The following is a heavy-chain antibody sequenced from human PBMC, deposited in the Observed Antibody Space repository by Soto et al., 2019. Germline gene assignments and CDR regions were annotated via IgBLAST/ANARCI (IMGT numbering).Heavy chain of an antibody. V-gene: IGHV1-18*01. Sequence: GASVKVSCKASGYTFTSYGISWVRQAPGQGLEWMGWISAYNGNTNYAQKLQGRVTMTTDTSTSTAYMELRSLRSDDTAVYYCARDHPGGFWSGYYGGYYYYGMDVWGQGTTVTVSS. CDR2: ISAYNGNT. CDR1: GYTFTSYG. D-gene: IGHD3-3*01. J-gene: IGHJ6*02. CDR3: ARDHPGGFWSGYYGGYYYYGMDV.